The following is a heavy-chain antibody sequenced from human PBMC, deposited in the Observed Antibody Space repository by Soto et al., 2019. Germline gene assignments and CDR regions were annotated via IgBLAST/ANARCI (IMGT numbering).Heavy chain of an antibody. CDR2: ISAYNGNT. CDR3: ARGVSRFGVVTNVDY. V-gene: IGHV1-18*01. Sequence: GASVKVSCKASGYTFTSYGISWVRQAPGQGLEWMGWISAYNGNTNYAQKLQGRVTMTTDTSTSTAYMELRSLRSDGTAVYYCARGVSRFGVVTNVDYWGQGTLVTVSS. J-gene: IGHJ4*02. CDR1: GYTFTSYG. D-gene: IGHD3-3*01.